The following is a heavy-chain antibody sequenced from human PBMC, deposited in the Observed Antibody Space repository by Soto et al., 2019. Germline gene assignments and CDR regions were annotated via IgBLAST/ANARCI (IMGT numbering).Heavy chain of an antibody. CDR1: QDSITSYW. V-gene: IGHV5-51*01. Sequence: KISSRGCQDSITSYWIGQLLKEQGKCLEWMGILYPGDSDTRYSPSFQGQVTISADKSISTAYLQWSSLKASDTAMYYCASPPKYCRRTSCYGPDYSGQGTLVTVSS. J-gene: IGHJ4*02. CDR2: LYPGDSDT. D-gene: IGHD2-2*01. CDR3: ASPPKYCRRTSCYGPDY.